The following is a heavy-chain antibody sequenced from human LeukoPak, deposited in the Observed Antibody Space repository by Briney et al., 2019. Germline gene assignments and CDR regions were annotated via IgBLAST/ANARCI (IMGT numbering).Heavy chain of an antibody. CDR1: GFTFSSYG. CDR3: NGGYYYADY. Sequence: PGGSLRLSCAASGFTFSSYGMHWVRQAPGKGLEWVAAISYDGSNKYYADSVKGRFTISRDNSKNTLYLQMNSLRAEDTAVYYCNGGYYYADYWGQGTLVTVSS. J-gene: IGHJ4*02. D-gene: IGHD3-22*01. CDR2: ISYDGSNK. V-gene: IGHV3-30*03.